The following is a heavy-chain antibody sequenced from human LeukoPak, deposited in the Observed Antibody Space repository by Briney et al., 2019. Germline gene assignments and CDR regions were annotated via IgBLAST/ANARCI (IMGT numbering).Heavy chain of an antibody. V-gene: IGHV3-21*01. Sequence: GGSLRLSCAASGFTFGLYSMNWVRQAPGKGLEWVSSISSGSDYIFYGDSLKGRFSISRDNAKNSLYLQMNSLRAEDTAVYYCARGGRRFDSWGQGTLVSVSS. CDR3: ARGGRRFDS. CDR1: GFTFGLYS. D-gene: IGHD2-15*01. J-gene: IGHJ5*01. CDR2: ISSGSDYI.